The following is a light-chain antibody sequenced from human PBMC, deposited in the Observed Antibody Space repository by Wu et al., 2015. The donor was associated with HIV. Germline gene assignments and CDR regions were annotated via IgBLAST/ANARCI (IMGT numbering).Light chain of an antibody. CDR3: QQYGSSPFT. CDR2: GAS. J-gene: IGKJ3*01. V-gene: IGKV3-20*01. Sequence: EIVLTQFPGTLSLSPGERATLSCRASQRVTSRYLAWYQQKPGQAPRLLIFGASSRATGIPDRFSGSGSGADFTLTISRLEPEDFAVYYCQQYGSSPFTFGPGTKVDIK. CDR1: QRVTSRY.